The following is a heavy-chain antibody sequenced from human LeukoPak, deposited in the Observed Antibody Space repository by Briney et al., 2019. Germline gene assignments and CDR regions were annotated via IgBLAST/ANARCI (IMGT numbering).Heavy chain of an antibody. D-gene: IGHD6-13*01. V-gene: IGHV1-69*04. J-gene: IGHJ6*02. Sequence: SVKVSCKASGYTFTAYYIHWVRQAPGQGLEWMGRIISILGIANYAQKFQGRVTITADKSTSTAYMELSSLRSEDTAVYYCARGGVAAAGSYYYYYGLDVWGQGTTVTVSS. CDR1: GYTFTAYY. CDR2: IISILGIA. CDR3: ARGGVAAAGSYYYYYGLDV.